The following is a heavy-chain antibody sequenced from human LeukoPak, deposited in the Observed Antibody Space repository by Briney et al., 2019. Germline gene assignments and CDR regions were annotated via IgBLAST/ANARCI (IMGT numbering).Heavy chain of an antibody. CDR3: AKDRPNYYESNGDYYKRGGDY. Sequence: PGGSLRLSCAASGFTFNIFAMSWVRQAPGKGLEWVASISSRGGYTFYIDSLKGRFTISRDNPKNTLYLEMNGMRAEDTARYYCAKDRPNYYESNGDYYKRGGDYWGQGTLVTVSS. J-gene: IGHJ4*02. CDR2: ISSRGGYT. V-gene: IGHV3-23*01. D-gene: IGHD3-22*01. CDR1: GFTFNIFA.